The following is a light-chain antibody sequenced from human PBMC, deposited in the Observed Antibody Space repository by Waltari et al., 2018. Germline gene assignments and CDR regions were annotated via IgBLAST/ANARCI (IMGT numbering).Light chain of an antibody. Sequence: QAGLTQPPSVSKGLRQTATLTCTGDNNNVGYEGATWLQQHQGHPPKLLFYRNNKRPSVISERFSASRSGSTASLTITGLQTEDEADYYCSAWDRSLGAWVFGGGTKLTVL. J-gene: IGLJ3*02. CDR1: NNNVGYEG. CDR3: SAWDRSLGAWV. V-gene: IGLV10-54*04. CDR2: RNN.